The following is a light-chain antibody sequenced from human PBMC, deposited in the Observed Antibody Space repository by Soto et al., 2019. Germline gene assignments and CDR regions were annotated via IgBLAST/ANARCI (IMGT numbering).Light chain of an antibody. CDR3: QSYDSSIAV. CDR1: SGSIASNY. CDR2: EDN. V-gene: IGLV6-57*01. J-gene: IGLJ7*01. Sequence: NFMLTQPHSVSASPGKTVTISCTRSSGSIASNYVQWYQQRPGSSPTTVIYEDNQRPSGVPDRFSGSIDSSSNSASLTISGLKTEDEADYYCQSYDSSIAVFGGGTQLTVL.